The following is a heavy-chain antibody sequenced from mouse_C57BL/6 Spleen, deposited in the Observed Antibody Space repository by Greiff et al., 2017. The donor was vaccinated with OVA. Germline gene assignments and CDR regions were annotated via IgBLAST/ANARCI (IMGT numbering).Heavy chain of an antibody. D-gene: IGHD4-1*01. CDR2: INPGSGGT. CDR1: GYAFTNYL. Sequence: QVQLQQSGAELVRPGTSVKVSCKASGYAFTNYLIEWVKQRPGQGLEWIGVINPGSGGTNYNEKFKGKATLTADKSSSTAYMQLSSLTSEDSAVYFCARRANWDVFDYWGQGTTLTVSS. V-gene: IGHV1-54*01. J-gene: IGHJ2*01. CDR3: ARRANWDVFDY.